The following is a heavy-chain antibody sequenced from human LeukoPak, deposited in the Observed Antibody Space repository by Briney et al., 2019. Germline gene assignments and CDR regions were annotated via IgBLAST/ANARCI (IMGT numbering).Heavy chain of an antibody. J-gene: IGHJ1*01. CDR3: AKEACSGGSCYHAEYFQH. CDR2: IRYDGSNK. V-gene: IGHV3-30*02. Sequence: GGSLRLSCAASGFTFSSYGMHWVRQAPGKGLEWAAFIRYDGSNKYYADSVKGRFTISRDNSKNTLYLQMNSLRAEDTAVYYCAKEACSGGSCYHAEYFQHWGQGTLVTVSS. CDR1: GFTFSSYG. D-gene: IGHD2-15*01.